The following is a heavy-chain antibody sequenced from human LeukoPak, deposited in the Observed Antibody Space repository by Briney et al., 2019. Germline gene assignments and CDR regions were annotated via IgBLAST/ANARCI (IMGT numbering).Heavy chain of an antibody. V-gene: IGHV3-48*01. Sequence: PGGSLRLSCAASGFTFSSYSMNWVRQAPGKGLEWVSYISSSSSTIYYADSVKGRFTISRDSAKNSLYLQMNSLRAEDTAVYYCAKDYYYDSSGFEFDAFDIWGQGTMVTVSS. CDR2: ISSSSSTI. CDR1: GFTFSSYS. CDR3: AKDYYYDSSGFEFDAFDI. D-gene: IGHD3-22*01. J-gene: IGHJ3*02.